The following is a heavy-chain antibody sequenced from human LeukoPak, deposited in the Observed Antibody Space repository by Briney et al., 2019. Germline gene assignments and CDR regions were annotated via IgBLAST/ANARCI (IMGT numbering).Heavy chain of an antibody. CDR3: ARQNDFRLDY. V-gene: IGHV5-51*01. J-gene: IGHJ4*02. CDR2: IYPGDSDT. CDR1: GYTFSSYW. Sequence: SGESLKISCKGSGYTFSSYWMGGVRQMPGKGLEWMGIIYPGDSDTRYSPSLQGQVTISVDTSIGTAYLQWSSLKASDTAIYYCARQNDFRLDYWGQGTLVTVSS. D-gene: IGHD3-3*01.